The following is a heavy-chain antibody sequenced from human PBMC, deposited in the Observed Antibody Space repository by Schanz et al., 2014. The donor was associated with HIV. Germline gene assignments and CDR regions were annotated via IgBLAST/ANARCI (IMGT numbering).Heavy chain of an antibody. Sequence: QVQLVESGGGVVQPGRSLRLSCAASGFIFSSYAMHWVRQAPGKGLEWVAAMWYDESHKGYADSVKGRFTISRDNAKNSVFLQMNSLRVEDTAVYYCARGSGPYYYYYGMDVWGQGTTVTVSS. D-gene: IGHD2-15*01. V-gene: IGHV3-33*08. CDR2: MWYDESHK. CDR3: ARGSGPYYYYYGMDV. CDR1: GFIFSSYA. J-gene: IGHJ6*02.